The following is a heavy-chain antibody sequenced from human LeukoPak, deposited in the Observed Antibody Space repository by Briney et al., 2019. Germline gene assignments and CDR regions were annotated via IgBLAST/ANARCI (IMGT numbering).Heavy chain of an antibody. CDR2: ISWNSGSI. Sequence: GGSLRLSCAASGFTFDDYAMHWVRQAPGKGLEWVSGISWNSGSIGYADSVKGRFTISRDNAKNSLYLQMNSLRAEDMALYYCAKALYGDYFSLDYWGQGTLVTVPS. D-gene: IGHD4-17*01. CDR3: AKALYGDYFSLDY. CDR1: GFTFDDYA. J-gene: IGHJ4*02. V-gene: IGHV3-9*03.